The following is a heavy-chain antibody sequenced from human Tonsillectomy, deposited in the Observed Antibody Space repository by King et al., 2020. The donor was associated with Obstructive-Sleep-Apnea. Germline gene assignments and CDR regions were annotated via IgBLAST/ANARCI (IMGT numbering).Heavy chain of an antibody. J-gene: IGHJ6*02. V-gene: IGHV4-4*07. CDR1: GGSISSYS. D-gene: IGHD3-9*01. CDR2: MFTSGST. CDR3: ARDVPYDWLVPYYYYGMDV. Sequence: QLQESGPGLVKPSETLSLTCTVSGGSISSYSWAWIRQPAGEGLEWIGRMFTSGSTNCNPSLKSRVTISVDTSKNQVSLKLSSVTAADTAVYYCARDVPYDWLVPYYYYGMDVWGQGTTVTVSS.